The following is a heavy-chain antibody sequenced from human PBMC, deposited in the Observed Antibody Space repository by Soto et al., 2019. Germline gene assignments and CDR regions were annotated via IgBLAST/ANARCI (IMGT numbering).Heavy chain of an antibody. CDR3: ARDLVGVGVVLAASYYGMDV. J-gene: IGHJ6*02. V-gene: IGHV1-2*04. D-gene: IGHD2-2*01. Sequence: ASVKVSCKASGYTFTGYYMHWVRQAPGQGLEWMGWINPNSGGTNYAQKFQGWVTMTRDTSISTAYMELSRLRSDDTAVYYCARDLVGVGVVLAASYYGMDVWGQGTTVTVSS. CDR1: GYTFTGYY. CDR2: INPNSGGT.